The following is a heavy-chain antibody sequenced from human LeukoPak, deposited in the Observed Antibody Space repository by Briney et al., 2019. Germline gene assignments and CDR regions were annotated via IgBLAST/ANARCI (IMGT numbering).Heavy chain of an antibody. CDR2: IYYSGST. J-gene: IGHJ4*02. CDR1: GGSISSGDYY. CDR3: ARVIFLERFTDY. V-gene: IGHV4-30-4*01. Sequence: SSETLSLTCTVSGGSISSGDYYWSWIRQPPGKGLEWIGYIYYSGSTYYNPSLKSRVTISVDTSKNQFSLKLSSVTAADTAVYYCARVIFLERFTDYWGQGTLVTVSS. D-gene: IGHD3-3*01.